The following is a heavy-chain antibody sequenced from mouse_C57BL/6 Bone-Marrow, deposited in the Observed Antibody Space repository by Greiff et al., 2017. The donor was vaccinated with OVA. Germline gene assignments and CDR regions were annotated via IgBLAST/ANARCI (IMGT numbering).Heavy chain of an antibody. Sequence: EVKLMESGGGLVKPGGSLKLSCAASGFTFSDYGMHWVRQAPEKGLEWVAYISSGSSTIYYADTVKGRFTISRDNAKNTLFLQMTSLRSEDTAMYYCARRLWLRRRTFNAMDYWGQGTSVTVSS. CDR1: GFTFSDYG. V-gene: IGHV5-17*01. D-gene: IGHD2-2*01. CDR2: ISSGSSTI. CDR3: ARRLWLRRRTFNAMDY. J-gene: IGHJ4*01.